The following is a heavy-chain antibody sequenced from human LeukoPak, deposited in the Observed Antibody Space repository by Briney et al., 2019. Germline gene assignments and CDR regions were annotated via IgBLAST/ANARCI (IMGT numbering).Heavy chain of an antibody. CDR1: GGSISSGSYY. V-gene: IGHV4-61*02. Sequence: PSQTLSLTCTASGGSISSGSYYWSWIRQPAGKGLEWIGRIYTSGSTNYNPSLKSRVTISVDTSKNQFSLKLSSVTAADTAVYYCASFYGSGSYYIDYWGQGTLVTVSS. D-gene: IGHD3-10*01. J-gene: IGHJ4*02. CDR2: IYTSGST. CDR3: ASFYGSGSYYIDY.